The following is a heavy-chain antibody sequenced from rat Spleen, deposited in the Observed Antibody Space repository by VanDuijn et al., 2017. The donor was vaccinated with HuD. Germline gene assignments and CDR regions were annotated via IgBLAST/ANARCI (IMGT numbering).Heavy chain of an antibody. Sequence: EVQLVESGGGLVQPGRSLKLSCATSGFTFSNYYMAWVRQAPTKGLEWVAYITTGGGGIYYPDSVKGRFTISRDNAKSSLYLQMDSLRSEDTATYYCTTGAIRNWGQGVMVTVSS. CDR3: TTGAIRN. V-gene: IGHV5-27*01. CDR2: ITTGGGGI. D-gene: IGHD1-5*01. CDR1: GFTFSNYY. J-gene: IGHJ2*01.